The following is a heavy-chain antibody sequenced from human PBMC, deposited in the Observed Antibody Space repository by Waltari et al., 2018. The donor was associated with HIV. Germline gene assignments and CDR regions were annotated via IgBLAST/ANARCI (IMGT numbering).Heavy chain of an antibody. V-gene: IGHV3-15*01. CDR2: IKSKNDGGTI. J-gene: IGHJ4*02. D-gene: IGHD2-21*01. CDR1: GFTFTNAW. CDR3: VTDAVAVPLDTAY. Sequence: EVHLVESGGGLVKPGGSLRVSWTVSGFTFTNAWMSWVRQAPGKGLEWLGRIKSKNDGGTIDYAAPVKDRFTILRDDSKHTLYLEMSSLKIEDTGIYYCVTDAVAVPLDTAYWGQGTLVTVSS.